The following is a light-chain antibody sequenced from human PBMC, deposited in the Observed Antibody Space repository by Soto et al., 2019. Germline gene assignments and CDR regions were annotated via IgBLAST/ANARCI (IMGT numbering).Light chain of an antibody. CDR3: QAWDSSTVV. V-gene: IGLV3-1*01. J-gene: IGLJ2*01. CDR1: KLGNKY. Sequence: SYELTQPPSVSVSPGXTASITCSGDKLGNKYACWYQQKPGQSPVLVIYQDIKRPSGIPERFSGSNSGNTATLTISGTQAMDEADYYCQAWDSSTVVFGGGTKVTVL. CDR2: QDI.